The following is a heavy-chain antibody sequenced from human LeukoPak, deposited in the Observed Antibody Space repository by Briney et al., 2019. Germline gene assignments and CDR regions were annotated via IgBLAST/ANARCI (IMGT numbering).Heavy chain of an antibody. Sequence: TGGSLRLSCAASGFTFSSYWMNWVRQAPGKGLEWVANVKQDGSEKYYVDSVKGRFTISRDNAKNSLFLQMNSLRADDTAVYYCARGGAGTAAAGTGRFDYWGQGTLVTVSS. J-gene: IGHJ4*02. CDR2: VKQDGSEK. D-gene: IGHD6-13*01. V-gene: IGHV3-7*01. CDR3: ARGGAGTAAAGTGRFDY. CDR1: GFTFSSYW.